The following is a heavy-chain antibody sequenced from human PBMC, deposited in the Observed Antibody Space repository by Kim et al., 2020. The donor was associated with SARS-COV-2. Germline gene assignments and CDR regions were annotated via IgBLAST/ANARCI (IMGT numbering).Heavy chain of an antibody. CDR2: ISAYNGNT. CDR1: GYTFTSYG. V-gene: IGHV1-18*01. CDR3: ARFCDSSTSCYNPPSYYYYYMDV. J-gene: IGHJ6*03. D-gene: IGHD2-2*02. Sequence: ASVKVSCKASGYTFTSYGISWVRQAPGQGLEWMGWISAYNGNTNYAQKLQGRVTMTTDTSTSTAYMELRSLRSDDPALYYCARFCDSSTSCYNPPSYYYYYMDVWGKGTTVTVSS.